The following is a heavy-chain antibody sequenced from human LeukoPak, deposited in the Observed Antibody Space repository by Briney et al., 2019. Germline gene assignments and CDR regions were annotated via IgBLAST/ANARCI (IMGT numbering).Heavy chain of an antibody. CDR2: ISWNSGSI. J-gene: IGHJ4*02. Sequence: PGGSLRLSCAASGFTSDDYAMHWVRQAPGKGLEWVSGISWNSGSIGYADSVKGRFTISRDNAKNSLYLQMNSLRAEDTALYYCAKPPRGVVVVAATLFDYWGQGTLVTVSS. CDR3: AKPPRGVVVVAATLFDY. D-gene: IGHD2-15*01. CDR1: GFTSDDYA. V-gene: IGHV3-9*02.